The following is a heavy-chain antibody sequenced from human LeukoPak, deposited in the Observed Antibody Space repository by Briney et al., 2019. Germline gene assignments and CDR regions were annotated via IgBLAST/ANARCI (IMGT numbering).Heavy chain of an antibody. CDR1: GFTFSSNW. Sequence: GGSLRLSCAASGFTFSSNWMHWVRQAPGKGLVWVSRINEDGSTTNYADSVKGRSTIFRDNAKNSLYLQMNSLRAEDTAVYYCATEDPYYYGMDVWGQGTTVTVSS. CDR2: INEDGSTT. J-gene: IGHJ6*02. CDR3: ATEDPYYYGMDV. V-gene: IGHV3-74*01.